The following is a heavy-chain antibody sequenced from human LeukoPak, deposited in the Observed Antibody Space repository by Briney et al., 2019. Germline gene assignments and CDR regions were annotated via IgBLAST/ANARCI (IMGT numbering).Heavy chain of an antibody. D-gene: IGHD2-2*01. J-gene: IGHJ4*02. Sequence: GGSLRLSCAASGFTFSSYAMSRVRQAPGKGLEWVSAISGSGGSTYYADSVKGRFTISRDNSKNTLYLQMNSLRAEDTAVYYCAKGYCHSTSCYRFDYWGQGTLVTVSS. CDR3: AKGYCHSTSCYRFDY. V-gene: IGHV3-23*01. CDR1: GFTFSSYA. CDR2: ISGSGGST.